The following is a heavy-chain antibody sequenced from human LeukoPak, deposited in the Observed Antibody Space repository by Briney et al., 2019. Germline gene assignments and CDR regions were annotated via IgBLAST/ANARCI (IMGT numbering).Heavy chain of an antibody. CDR1: GGSISSYY. Sequence: SETLSLTCTVSGGSISSYYWSWIRQPPGKGLEWIGYIYYSGSTNYNPSLKSRVTISVDTSKNQFSLKLSSVTAADTAVYYCAGTMPGVSWFDPWGQGTLVTVSS. V-gene: IGHV4-59*01. CDR2: IYYSGST. CDR3: AGTMPGVSWFDP. D-gene: IGHD3-10*02. J-gene: IGHJ5*02.